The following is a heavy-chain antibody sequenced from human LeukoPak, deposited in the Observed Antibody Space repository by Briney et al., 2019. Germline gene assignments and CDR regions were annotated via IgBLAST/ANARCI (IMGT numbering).Heavy chain of an antibody. CDR3: ARGNTMVRGAFDAFDI. Sequence: PSETLSLTCTVSGGSISGSYWSWIRQPPGKGLEWIGYIYYSGSTNYNPSLKSRVTILVDTSNNQFSLRLNSVTAADTAVYYCARGNTMVRGAFDAFDIWGQGTMVTVSS. CDR2: IYYSGST. CDR1: GGSISGSY. D-gene: IGHD3-10*01. J-gene: IGHJ3*02. V-gene: IGHV4-59*01.